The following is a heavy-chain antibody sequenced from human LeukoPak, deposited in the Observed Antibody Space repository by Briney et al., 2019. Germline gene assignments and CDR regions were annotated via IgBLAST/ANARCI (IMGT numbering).Heavy chain of an antibody. Sequence: PSETLSLTCTLSGRSNRSYLWSWIRQPPGKGVEWIGYIYYSGSTNYNPSLKSRVTILVDTSKNQFSLKVSSVTAADTAVYYCARGQYSGSCFDNWGQGSLVTVSS. CDR1: GRSNRSYL. V-gene: IGHV4-59*01. J-gene: IGHJ4*02. CDR3: ARGQYSGSCFDN. D-gene: IGHD1-26*01. CDR2: IYYSGST.